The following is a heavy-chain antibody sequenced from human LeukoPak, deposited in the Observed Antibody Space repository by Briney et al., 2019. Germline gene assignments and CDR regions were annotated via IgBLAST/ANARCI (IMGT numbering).Heavy chain of an antibody. V-gene: IGHV4-38-2*02. Sequence: SETLSLTCAVSGYSISSGYYWGWIRQPPGKGLEWIGSIYNSWSTYYNPSLKSRVTISVDTSKNQFSLKLSSVTAADTAVYYCARDIRDDFWSGYYERRWFDPWGQGTLVTGSS. J-gene: IGHJ5*02. CDR2: IYNSWST. D-gene: IGHD3-3*01. CDR1: GYSISSGYY. CDR3: ARDIRDDFWSGYYERRWFDP.